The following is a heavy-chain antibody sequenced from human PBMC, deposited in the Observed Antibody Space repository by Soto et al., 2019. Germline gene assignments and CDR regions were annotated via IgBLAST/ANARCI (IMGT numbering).Heavy chain of an antibody. Sequence: GGSLRLSCAASGFTFSSYAMSWVRQAPGKGLEWVSAISGSGGSTYYADSVKGRFTISRDNSKNTLYLQMNSLRAEDTAVYYCAKSYAGSSGWYGYYYYGMDVWGQGTTVTVSS. CDR2: ISGSGGST. J-gene: IGHJ6*02. CDR3: AKSYAGSSGWYGYYYYGMDV. D-gene: IGHD6-19*01. CDR1: GFTFSSYA. V-gene: IGHV3-23*01.